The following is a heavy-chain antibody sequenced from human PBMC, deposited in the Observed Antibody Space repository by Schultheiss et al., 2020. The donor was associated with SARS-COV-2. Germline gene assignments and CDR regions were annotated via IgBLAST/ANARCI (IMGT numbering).Heavy chain of an antibody. CDR1: GFTFSNYW. Sequence: GGSLRLSCVVSGFTFSNYWMHWVRQVPGKGLVWVSRINSDGSRTSYADSVKGRFTISRDNAKNSLYLQMNSLRAEDTAVYYCARDRRIVGAYGDWFDPWGQGTLVTVSS. V-gene: IGHV3-74*01. CDR3: ARDRRIVGAYGDWFDP. J-gene: IGHJ5*02. CDR2: INSDGSRT. D-gene: IGHD1-26*01.